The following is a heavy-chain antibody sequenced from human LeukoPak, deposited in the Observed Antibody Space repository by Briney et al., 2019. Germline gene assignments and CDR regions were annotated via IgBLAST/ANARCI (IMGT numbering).Heavy chain of an antibody. CDR2: VSYDGTHK. J-gene: IGHJ4*02. D-gene: IGHD6-19*01. Sequence: GGSLRLSCGASGFTFSSYYMSCDRQAPGKGLEWVAVVSYDGTHKYYADSVKGRFTVSRDNSKNTLYLQMSSLRAEDTAVYYFSNDRVAVASYFYYWGQGTLVTVSS. CDR3: SNDRVAVASYFYY. CDR1: GFTFSSYY. V-gene: IGHV3-30*18.